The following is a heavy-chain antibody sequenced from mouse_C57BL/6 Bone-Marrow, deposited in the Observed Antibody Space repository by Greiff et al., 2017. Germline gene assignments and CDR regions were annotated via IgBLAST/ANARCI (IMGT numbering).Heavy chain of an antibody. Sequence: QAQLQQPGAELVRPGSSVKLSCKASGYTFTSYWMHWVKQRPIQGLEWIGNIDPSDSETHYNQKFKDKATLTVDKSSSTAYMQLSSLTSEDSAVYYCAEGDYAMDYWGQGTSVTVSS. CDR1: GYTFTSYW. V-gene: IGHV1-52*01. CDR2: IDPSDSET. CDR3: AEGDYAMDY. J-gene: IGHJ4*01.